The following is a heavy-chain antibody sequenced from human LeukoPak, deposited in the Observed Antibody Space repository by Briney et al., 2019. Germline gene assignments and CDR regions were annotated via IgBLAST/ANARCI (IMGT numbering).Heavy chain of an antibody. Sequence: ASVKVSCKASGYTFTGYYMHWVRQAPGQGLEWKGWINPNSGGTNYAQKFQGRVTMTRDTSISTAYMELSRLRSDDTAVYYCAREGVRAEMATIGNYFDYWGQGTLVTVSS. D-gene: IGHD5-24*01. CDR3: AREGVRAEMATIGNYFDY. V-gene: IGHV1-2*02. CDR1: GYTFTGYY. CDR2: INPNSGGT. J-gene: IGHJ4*02.